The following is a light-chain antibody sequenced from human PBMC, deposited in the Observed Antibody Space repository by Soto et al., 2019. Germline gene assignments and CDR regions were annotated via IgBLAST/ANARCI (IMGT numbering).Light chain of an antibody. J-gene: IGLJ3*02. CDR1: SSNIGGST. CDR2: HNS. V-gene: IGLV1-44*01. Sequence: QSVVTQPPSASGTPGQRVTISCSGSSSNIGGSTVHWFRQLPGTAPKLLIFHNSQRPSGVPGRISGSKSGTSASLAISGLQSEDEDDYYCATWDGSLNAWVFGGGTKVTVL. CDR3: ATWDGSLNAWV.